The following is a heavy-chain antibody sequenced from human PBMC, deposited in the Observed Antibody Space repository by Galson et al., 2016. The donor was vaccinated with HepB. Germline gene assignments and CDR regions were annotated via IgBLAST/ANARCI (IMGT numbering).Heavy chain of an antibody. Sequence: SETLSLTCTVSGGSISSGGYYWGWIRQPPGKGLEWIGSVYYSGTAYYDPSLKSRVSISVDTSKNQFSLRLSSVTAGDTAVYFCAGHCGGDCYNNLADAFDIWGRGTMVTVSS. D-gene: IGHD2-21*01. J-gene: IGHJ3*02. CDR3: AGHCGGDCYNNLADAFDI. CDR2: VYYSGTA. CDR1: GGSISSGGYY. V-gene: IGHV4-39*01.